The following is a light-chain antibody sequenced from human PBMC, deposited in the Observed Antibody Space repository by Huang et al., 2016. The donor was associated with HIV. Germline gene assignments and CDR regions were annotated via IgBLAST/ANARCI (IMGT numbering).Light chain of an antibody. CDR1: QDISNY. Sequence: DIQMTQSPSSLSASVGDRVTIACQASQDISNYLSWYQHKPGKAPRLLIYYASNLEPGVPSRFRGSGSGRQFTFTISSLQPEDIATYYCQQYDNLLTFGGGTKVEIK. CDR3: QQYDNLLT. V-gene: IGKV1-33*01. CDR2: YAS. J-gene: IGKJ4*01.